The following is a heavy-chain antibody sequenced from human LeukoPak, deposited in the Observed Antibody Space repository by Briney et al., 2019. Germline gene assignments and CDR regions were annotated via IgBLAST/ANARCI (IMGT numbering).Heavy chain of an antibody. D-gene: IGHD6-19*01. CDR1: GFTFSSYG. CDR2: ISYDGSNK. CDR3: AKDLGGGSGCYDL. Sequence: PGRSLRLSCAASGFTFSSYGMHWVRQAPGKGLEWVAIISYDGSNKYYADSVQGRFTISRDNSKSTLYLQMNSLRAEDTAVYYCAKDLGGGSGCYDLWGRGTLVTVSS. V-gene: IGHV3-30*18. J-gene: IGHJ2*01.